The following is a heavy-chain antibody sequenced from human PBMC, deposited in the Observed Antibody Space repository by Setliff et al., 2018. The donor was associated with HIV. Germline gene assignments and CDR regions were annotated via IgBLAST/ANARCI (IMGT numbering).Heavy chain of an antibody. CDR1: GASISSNSYY. J-gene: IGHJ5*02. CDR2: IFYTGSS. V-gene: IGHV4-39*01. CDR3: ARAPYVWKTHRTLYHCFAT. Sequence: SETLSLTCTVSGASISSNSYYWVWIRQPPGKGLEWIGSIFYTGSSYYNPSLKRRLTISIDTSKSLFSLKVRSVTAADTAVYYCARAPYVWKTHRTLYHCFATWGQGTLVTVSS. D-gene: IGHD3-16*01.